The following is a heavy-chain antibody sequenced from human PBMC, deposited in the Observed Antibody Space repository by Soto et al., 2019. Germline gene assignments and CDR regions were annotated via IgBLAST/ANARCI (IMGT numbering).Heavy chain of an antibody. CDR3: TTTNYYDSSGYLLGYAFDI. CDR2: IKSKTDGGTT. CDR1: GFTFSNAW. D-gene: IGHD3-22*01. V-gene: IGHV3-15*01. Sequence: GGSLRLSRAASGFTFSNAWMSWVRQAPGKGLEWVGRIKSKTDGGTTDYAAPVKGRFTISRDDSKNTLYLQMNSLKTEDTAVYYCTTTNYYDSSGYLLGYAFDIWGQGTMVTVSS. J-gene: IGHJ3*02.